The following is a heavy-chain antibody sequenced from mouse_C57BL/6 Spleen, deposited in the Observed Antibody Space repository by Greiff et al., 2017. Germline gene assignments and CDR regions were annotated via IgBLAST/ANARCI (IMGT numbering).Heavy chain of an antibody. CDR2: IYPGDGDT. D-gene: IGHD1-1*01. CDR1: GYAFSSYW. V-gene: IGHV1-80*01. CDR3: AREGLFITTVVANFDC. J-gene: IGHJ2*01. Sequence: QVQLQQSGAELVKPGASVKISCKASGYAFSSYWMNWVKQRPGKGLEWIGQIYPGDGDTNYNGKFKGKATLTADKSSSTAYMQLSSLTSEDSAVYFCAREGLFITTVVANFDCWGQGTTLTVSS.